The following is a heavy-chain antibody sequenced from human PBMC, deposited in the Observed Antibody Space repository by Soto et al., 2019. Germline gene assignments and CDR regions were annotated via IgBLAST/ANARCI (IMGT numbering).Heavy chain of an antibody. CDR1: GFTFSSYG. CDR3: ARDICLGGSCHNYYYGMDV. V-gene: IGHV3-33*01. CDR2: IWYDGSNK. D-gene: IGHD2-15*01. J-gene: IGHJ6*02. Sequence: GGSLRLSCAASGFTFSSYGMHWVRQAPGKGLEWVAVIWYDGSNKYYADSVKGRFTISRDNSKNTLYLQMNSLRAEDTAVYYCARDICLGGSCHNYYYGMDVWGQGTTVTVSS.